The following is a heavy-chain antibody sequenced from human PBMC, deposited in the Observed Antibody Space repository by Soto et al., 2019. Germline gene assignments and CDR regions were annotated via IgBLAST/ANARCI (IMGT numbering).Heavy chain of an antibody. CDR1: GGSLSTPGYS. Sequence: SQTLSLTCTVSGGSLSTPGYSWGWIRQTPGKAPERIGYVYHNGNAYPKPSLKSRVTISLDGAKNHFSLKMTSVTAADTVLYYCAARPYYYYGLDVWGQGTTVTVAS. V-gene: IGHV4-30-2*01. D-gene: IGHD3-10*01. J-gene: IGHJ6*02. CDR3: AARPYYYYGLDV. CDR2: VYHNGNA.